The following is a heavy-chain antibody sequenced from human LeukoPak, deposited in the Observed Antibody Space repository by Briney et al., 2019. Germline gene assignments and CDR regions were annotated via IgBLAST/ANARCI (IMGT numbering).Heavy chain of an antibody. V-gene: IGHV4-4*07. CDR1: GDSSSGSY. Sequence: SETLSLTCTVSGDSSSGSYWSSIRQPAGKALEWIGHIYASGSTNYNPSLKSRVTMSVGTSKNQFSLRLRSVTAADTALYYCATSTSFYTGYFDYWGQGALITVSS. CDR2: IYASGST. J-gene: IGHJ4*02. D-gene: IGHD2-2*01. CDR3: ATSTSFYTGYFDY.